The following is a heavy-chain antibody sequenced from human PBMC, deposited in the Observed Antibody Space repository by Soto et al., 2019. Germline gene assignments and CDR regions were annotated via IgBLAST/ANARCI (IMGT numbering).Heavy chain of an antibody. CDR1: GYTFTSYD. J-gene: IGHJ5*02. D-gene: IGHD6-13*01. V-gene: IGHV1-8*01. CDR3: ARGGLDSSSWYDSNWFDP. Sequence: ASVKVSCKASGYTFTSYDINWVRQATGQGLEWMGWMNPNSGNTGYAQKFQGRVTMTRSTSISTAYMELSSLRSEDTAVYYCARGGLDSSSWYDSNWFDPWSQGTLVTVSS. CDR2: MNPNSGNT.